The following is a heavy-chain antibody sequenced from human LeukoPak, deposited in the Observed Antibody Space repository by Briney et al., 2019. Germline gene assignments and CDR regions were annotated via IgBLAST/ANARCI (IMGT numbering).Heavy chain of an antibody. CDR2: INPNSGGA. Sequence: ASVKVSCKASGYTFTGYYMHWVRQAPGQGLEWMGWINPNSGGANYAQKFQGRVTMTRDTSISTAYMELSRLRSDDTAVYYCARDCRGGSCYEYFDYWGQGTLVTVSS. J-gene: IGHJ4*02. V-gene: IGHV1-2*02. D-gene: IGHD2-15*01. CDR1: GYTFTGYY. CDR3: ARDCRGGSCYEYFDY.